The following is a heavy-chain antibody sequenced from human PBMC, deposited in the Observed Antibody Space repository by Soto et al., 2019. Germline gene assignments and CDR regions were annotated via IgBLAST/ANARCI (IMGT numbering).Heavy chain of an antibody. CDR1: GSPFTSYG. CDR2: ISAYNGNT. V-gene: IGHV1-18*04. CDR3: ARSPGSIEARSYYGMDV. Sequence: GXSVKVSCKASGSPFTSYGIIWVRQAPGQGLEWMGWISAYNGNTNYAQKLQGRVTMTTDTSTSTAYMELRSLRSDDTAVYYCARSPGSIEARSYYGMDVWGQGTTVTVSS. D-gene: IGHD6-6*01. J-gene: IGHJ6*02.